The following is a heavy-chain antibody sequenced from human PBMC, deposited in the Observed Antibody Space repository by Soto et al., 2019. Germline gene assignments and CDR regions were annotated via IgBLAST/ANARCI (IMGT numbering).Heavy chain of an antibody. CDR2: INHSGTI. V-gene: IGHV4-34*01. J-gene: IGHJ6*02. CDR3: ARADRTLVTSYSLDV. D-gene: IGHD2-21*02. Sequence: SESLSLTCAVYVGSVSGYYWTWIRQPPGKGLEWIGEINHSGTINFNPSLKSRLTISLDTSKKHFSLKLSSVTDADTAAYYCARADRTLVTSYSLDVWGQGTTVTVSS. CDR1: VGSVSGYY.